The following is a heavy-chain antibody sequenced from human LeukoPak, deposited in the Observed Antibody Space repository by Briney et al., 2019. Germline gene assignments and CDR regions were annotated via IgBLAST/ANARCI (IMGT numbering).Heavy chain of an antibody. J-gene: IGHJ4*02. Sequence: PGGSLRLSCAASGFTFSTYSMHWVRQVPGKGLVWVSRLNSDGSSTTYADSVKGRFTISRDNAKNTLYLQMNGLRVEDTAVYYCAKDPTYYYGSRPSFFDYWGQGTLVTVSS. CDR2: LNSDGSST. D-gene: IGHD3-10*01. CDR3: AKDPTYYYGSRPSFFDY. CDR1: GFTFSTYS. V-gene: IGHV3-74*01.